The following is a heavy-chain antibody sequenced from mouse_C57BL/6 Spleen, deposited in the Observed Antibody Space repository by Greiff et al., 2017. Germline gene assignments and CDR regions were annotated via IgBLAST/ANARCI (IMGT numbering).Heavy chain of an antibody. Sequence: EVQLQESGPELVKPGASVKMSCKASGYTFTDYNMHWVKQSHGKSLEWIGYINPNNGGTSYNQKFKGKATLTVNKSSSTAYMELRSLTSEDSAVYYCARGWDARYFDVWGTGTTVTVSS. D-gene: IGHD4-1*01. CDR3: ARGWDARYFDV. J-gene: IGHJ1*03. V-gene: IGHV1-22*01. CDR1: GYTFTDYN. CDR2: INPNNGGT.